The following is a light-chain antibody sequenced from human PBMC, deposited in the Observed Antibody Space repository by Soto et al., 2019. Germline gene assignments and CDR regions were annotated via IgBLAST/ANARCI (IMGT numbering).Light chain of an antibody. V-gene: IGLV2-8*01. CDR3: KSYAGSNTYV. J-gene: IGLJ1*01. CDR1: KNDIGVYDF. CDR2: AVV. Sequence: QSVLTQPPSASGSPGQSVTISCTGTKNDIGVYDFVSWYQHHPGKAPRLIIYAVVPRPSAVPDRFSGSKSGTKDSLTVSGLQAGGEGDYFCKSYAGSNTYVLGSGTKVNLL.